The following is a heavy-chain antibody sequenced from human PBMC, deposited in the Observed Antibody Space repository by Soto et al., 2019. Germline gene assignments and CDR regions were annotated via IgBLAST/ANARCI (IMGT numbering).Heavy chain of an antibody. V-gene: IGHV4-34*01. D-gene: IGHD3-10*01. CDR2: INHSGST. Sequence: PSETLSLTCAVYGGSFSGYYWSWIRQPPGKGLEWIGEINHSGSTNYNPSLKSRVTISVDTSKNQFSLKLSSVTAADTALYYCARPVRVDLSGFFFDYWGQGTLVTVSS. CDR1: GGSFSGYY. J-gene: IGHJ4*02. CDR3: ARPVRVDLSGFFFDY.